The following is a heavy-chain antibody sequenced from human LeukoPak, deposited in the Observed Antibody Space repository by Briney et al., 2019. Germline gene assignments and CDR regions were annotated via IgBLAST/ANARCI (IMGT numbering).Heavy chain of an antibody. V-gene: IGHV5-51*01. CDR1: GYSFTSYW. CDR3: ARRDYYGSGSYYYFDY. Sequence: GESLKISCKGSGYSFTSYWIGWVRQMPGKGLEWMGIIYPGDSDTRYSPSFQGQVTISADKSISTAYLQWSSLKASDTAMYYCARRDYYGSGSYYYFDYWDQGTLVTVSS. D-gene: IGHD3-10*01. J-gene: IGHJ4*02. CDR2: IYPGDSDT.